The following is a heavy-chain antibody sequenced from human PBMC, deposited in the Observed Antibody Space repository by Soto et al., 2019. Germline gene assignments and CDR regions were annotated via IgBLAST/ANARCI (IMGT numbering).Heavy chain of an antibody. V-gene: IGHV1-69*01. D-gene: IGHD5-12*01. CDR1: GGTFNNYA. CDR3: ARGGVDVVATAAFDY. CDR2: IIPIIGTA. J-gene: IGHJ4*02. Sequence: QVQLVQSGAEVKKPGSSVKVSCKASGGTFNNYAISWVRQAPGQGLEWMGGIIPIIGTADYAHKFQGRLAISADAYTGTTFVELSSLRPEDTAIYYCARGGVDVVATAAFDYWGQGTLVTVSS.